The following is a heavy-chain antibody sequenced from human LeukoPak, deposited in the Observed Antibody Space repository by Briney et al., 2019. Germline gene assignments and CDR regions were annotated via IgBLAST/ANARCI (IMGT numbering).Heavy chain of an antibody. V-gene: IGHV4-59*05. CDR2: IYSSGST. CDR1: GFTFSSYE. CDR3: AKSDGYGLIDY. D-gene: IGHD2-21*02. J-gene: IGHJ4*01. Sequence: GSLRLSCAASGFTFSSYEMNWIRQPPGKGLEWIGNIYSSGSTYFNSSLKSRVTISIDTSKNQVSLKMSSVTAPDTAVYYCAKSDGYGLIDYWGQGTLVTVSS.